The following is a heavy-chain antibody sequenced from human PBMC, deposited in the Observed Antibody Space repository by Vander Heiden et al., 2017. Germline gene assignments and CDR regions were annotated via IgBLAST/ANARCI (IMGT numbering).Heavy chain of an antibody. CDR3: AGSSYQDAFDV. V-gene: IGHV3-64D*06. D-gene: IGHD3-3*01. J-gene: IGHJ3*01. CDR1: RFTLSAYN. CDR2: INTNGDRT. Sequence: EVQLVESGGGLVQPGRSLRLSCLGSRFTLSAYNVHWVRQAPGKGLEYISSINTNGDRTYTADSVKGRFTISRDNSKNTLYLLMSSLRAEDTAIYYCAGSSYQDAFDVWGQVTVVTVSS.